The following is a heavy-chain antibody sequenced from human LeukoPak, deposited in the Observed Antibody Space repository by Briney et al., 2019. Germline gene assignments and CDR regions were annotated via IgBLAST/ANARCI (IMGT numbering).Heavy chain of an antibody. V-gene: IGHV3-53*01. CDR2: IYSGGST. CDR1: GFTVSSTY. Sequence: GGSLRLSCAASGFTVSSTYMSWVRQAPGKGLEWVSVIYSGGSTYYADSVKGRFTISRDNSKNTLYLQMNSLRAEDTAVYYCAREGSAAVAGPTFDYWGQGTPVTVSS. CDR3: AREGSAAVAGPTFDY. D-gene: IGHD6-19*01. J-gene: IGHJ4*02.